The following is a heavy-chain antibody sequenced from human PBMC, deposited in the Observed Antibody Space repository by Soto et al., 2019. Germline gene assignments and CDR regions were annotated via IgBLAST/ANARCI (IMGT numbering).Heavy chain of an antibody. J-gene: IGHJ3*02. D-gene: IGHD5-18*01. CDR2: IYYSGST. CDR3: ASSGDTAMVDAFDI. Sequence: PSETLSLTCTVSGGSISSYYWSWIRQPPGKGLEWIGYIYYSGSTNYNPSLKSRVTISVDTSKNQFSLKLSSVTAADTAVYYRASSGDTAMVDAFDIWGQGTMVTVSS. CDR1: GGSISSYY. V-gene: IGHV4-59*01.